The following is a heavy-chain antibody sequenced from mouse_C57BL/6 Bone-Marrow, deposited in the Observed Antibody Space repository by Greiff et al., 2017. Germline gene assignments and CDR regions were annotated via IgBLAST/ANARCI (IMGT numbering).Heavy chain of an antibody. CDR2: IHPNSGST. J-gene: IGHJ2*01. Sequence: QVQLQQPGAELVKPGASVKLSCTASGYTFTSYWMHWVKQRPGQGLEWIGMIHPNSGSTNYNEKFKSKATLTVDKASSTAYMQLSSLTSEDSAVYDCARLLPFDYWGQGTTLTVSS. CDR1: GYTFTSYW. V-gene: IGHV1-64*01. CDR3: ARLLPFDY. D-gene: IGHD2-1*01.